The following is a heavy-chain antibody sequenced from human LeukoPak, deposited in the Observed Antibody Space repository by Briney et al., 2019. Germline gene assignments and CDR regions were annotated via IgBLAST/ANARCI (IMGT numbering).Heavy chain of an antibody. Sequence: PGGSLRLSCAASGFTFSSYSMNWVRQAPGKGLEWVSYISSSSSTIYYADSVKGRFTISRDNAKNSLYLQMNSLRAEDTAVYYCARGYDSSGYYLLGAFDIWGQGTMVTVSS. CDR2: ISSSSSTI. V-gene: IGHV3-48*04. D-gene: IGHD3-22*01. CDR1: GFTFSSYS. J-gene: IGHJ3*02. CDR3: ARGYDSSGYYLLGAFDI.